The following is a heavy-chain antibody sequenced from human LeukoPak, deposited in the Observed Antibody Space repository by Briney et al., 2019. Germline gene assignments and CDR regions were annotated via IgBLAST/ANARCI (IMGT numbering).Heavy chain of an antibody. D-gene: IGHD3-9*01. J-gene: IGHJ4*02. CDR2: ISGSGGST. CDR3: AKDTYDILTGCDY. Sequence: GGSPRLSCAASGFTFSSYAMSWVRQAPGKGLEWVSAISGSGGSTYYADSVKGRFTISRDNSKNTLYLQMNSLRAEDTAVYYCAKDTYDILTGCDYWGQGTLVTVSS. V-gene: IGHV3-23*01. CDR1: GFTFSSYA.